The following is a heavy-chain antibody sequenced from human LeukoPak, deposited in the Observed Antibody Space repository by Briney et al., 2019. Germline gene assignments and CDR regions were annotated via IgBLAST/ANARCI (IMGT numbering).Heavy chain of an antibody. D-gene: IGHD2-2*01. V-gene: IGHV3-7*01. CDR2: IKHDGSEK. CDR1: GFTFSDYW. Sequence: GGSLRLSCEASGFTFSDYWLSWVRQAPGKGLEWVANIKHDGSEKNYVDSVKGQFTISRDNAKNSLYLQMNSLRAEDTAVYYCVRGPYALYWGQGTLVSVSS. J-gene: IGHJ4*02. CDR3: VRGPYALY.